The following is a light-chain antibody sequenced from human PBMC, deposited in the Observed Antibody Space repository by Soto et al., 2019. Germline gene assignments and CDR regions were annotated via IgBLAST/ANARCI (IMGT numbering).Light chain of an antibody. Sequence: DIVLTQSPGTLSLSPGERATLSCGASQSISSSYLAWYQQKPGQAPRLLIHGVSTRATGIPDRFSGSGSGTDFTLTISRLEPEDFAVYYCQQYVTSPYIFGQGTKLEIK. CDR1: QSISSSY. V-gene: IGKV3-20*01. J-gene: IGKJ2*01. CDR3: QQYVTSPYI. CDR2: GVS.